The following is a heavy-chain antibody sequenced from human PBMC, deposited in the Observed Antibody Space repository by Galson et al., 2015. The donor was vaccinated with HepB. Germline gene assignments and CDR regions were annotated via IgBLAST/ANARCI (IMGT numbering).Heavy chain of an antibody. CDR3: ARAAGDSSTYANDY. Sequence: SLRLSCAASGFTFSGSAIHWVRQTSGKGLEWVGRIRSKASNYATAYAASLKGRFTISRDDSKNTAYLHMKVNSVTAADTAVYYCARAAGDSSTYANDYWGQGALVTVSS. CDR1: GFTFSGSA. V-gene: IGHV3-73*01. J-gene: IGHJ4*02. CDR2: IRSKASNYAT. D-gene: IGHD5-18*01.